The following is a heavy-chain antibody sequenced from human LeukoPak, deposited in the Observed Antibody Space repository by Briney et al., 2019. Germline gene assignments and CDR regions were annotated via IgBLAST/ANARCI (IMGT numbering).Heavy chain of an antibody. D-gene: IGHD5-18*01. CDR1: GFTFSSYA. Sequence: PGRSLRLSCAASGFTFSSYAMSWVRQAPGKGLEWVSAISGSGGSTYYADSVKGRFTISRDNSKNTLYLQMNSLRAEDTAVYYCAKMIQLWLEVLYFDYWGQGTLVTVSS. CDR2: ISGSGGST. V-gene: IGHV3-23*01. J-gene: IGHJ4*02. CDR3: AKMIQLWLEVLYFDY.